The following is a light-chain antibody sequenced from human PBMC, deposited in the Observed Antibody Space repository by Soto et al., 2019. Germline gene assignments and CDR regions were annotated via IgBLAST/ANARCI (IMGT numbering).Light chain of an antibody. CDR3: QQYGSSPGT. V-gene: IGKV3-20*01. Sequence: EIVLTQSPGTLSLSPGERATLSCRASQSVSSTYLAWYQQKPGQAPRLLIYGASSRVTGIPDRFSGSGSGTDFTLTISRLEPEDFAVYYCQQYGSSPGTFGQGTKVEI. CDR1: QSVSSTY. CDR2: GAS. J-gene: IGKJ1*01.